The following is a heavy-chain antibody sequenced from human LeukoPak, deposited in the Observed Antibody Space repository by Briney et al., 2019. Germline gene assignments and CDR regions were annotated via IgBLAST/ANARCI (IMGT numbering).Heavy chain of an antibody. V-gene: IGHV4-39*07. CDR3: ARVTYKVAGYRPSGFRDIRGPFDY. D-gene: IGHD6-19*01. J-gene: IGHJ4*02. CDR2: IYHSGST. Sequence: PSETLSLTCTVSGVSISSSNSYWGWIRQPPGKGLEWIGEIYHSGSTNYNPSLKSRVTRSVDKSKNQFSLKLSSVTAADMAVYYCARVTYKVAGYRPSGFRDIRGPFDYWGQGTLVTVSS. CDR1: GVSISSSNSY.